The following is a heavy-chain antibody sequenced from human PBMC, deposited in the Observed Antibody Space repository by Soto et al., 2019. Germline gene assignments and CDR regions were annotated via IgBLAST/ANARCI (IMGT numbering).Heavy chain of an antibody. Sequence: GGSLRLSCAASGFTFSSFAMSWVRQPPGKGLEWVSAISGSGGSPYYADSVKGRFTISRDNSRNTLYMQMNSLRAEDTAVYYCAKVPNGYWGQGTLVTVSS. J-gene: IGHJ4*02. V-gene: IGHV3-23*01. CDR2: ISGSGGSP. CDR1: GFTFSSFA. CDR3: AKVPNGY.